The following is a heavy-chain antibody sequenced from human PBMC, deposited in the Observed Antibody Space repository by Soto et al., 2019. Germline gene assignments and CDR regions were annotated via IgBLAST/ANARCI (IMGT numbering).Heavy chain of an antibody. CDR3: AKDPYRGRTNNWFDP. Sequence: PGGSLRLSCAASGFTFSSYAMSWVRQAPGKGLEWVSAISGSGGSTYYADSVKGRFTISRDNSKNTLYLQMNSLRAEDTAVYYCAKDPYRGRTNNWFDPWGQGTLVTVSS. CDR2: ISGSGGST. D-gene: IGHD4-4*01. CDR1: GFTFSSYA. V-gene: IGHV3-23*01. J-gene: IGHJ5*02.